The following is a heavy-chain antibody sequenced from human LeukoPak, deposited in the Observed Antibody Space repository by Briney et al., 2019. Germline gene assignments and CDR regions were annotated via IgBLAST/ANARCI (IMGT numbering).Heavy chain of an antibody. CDR1: GGSISSGDYY. V-gene: IGHV4-30-4*01. Sequence: SETLSLTCTVSGGSISSGDYYWSWIRQPPGKGLEWIGYIYYSGTTYYNPSLKSRVTISVDTSKNQFSLKLNSVTAADTAMYYCARKRYDDPYFFDYWGQGTLVTVSS. CDR2: IYYSGTT. CDR3: ARKRYDDPYFFDY. D-gene: IGHD3-16*01. J-gene: IGHJ4*02.